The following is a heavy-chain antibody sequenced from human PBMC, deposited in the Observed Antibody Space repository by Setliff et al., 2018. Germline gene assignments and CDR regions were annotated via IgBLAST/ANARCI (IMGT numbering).Heavy chain of an antibody. CDR2: ISSSSSYI. CDR3: ARDLEVDTAMGHY. J-gene: IGHJ4*02. V-gene: IGHV3-21*01. CDR1: GFTFSSYS. D-gene: IGHD5-18*01. Sequence: GGSLRLSCAASGFTFSSYSMNWVRQAPGKGLEWVSSISSSSSYIYYADSVKGRFTISRDNAKNSLYLQMNSLRAEDTAVYDCARDLEVDTAMGHYWGQGTLVTVSS.